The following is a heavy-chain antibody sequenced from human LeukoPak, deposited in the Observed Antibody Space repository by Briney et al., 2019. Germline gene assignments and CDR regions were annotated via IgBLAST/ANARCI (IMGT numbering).Heavy chain of an antibody. CDR1: GFTFSSFW. CDR3: ARERSQNWFDP. V-gene: IGHV3-74*01. Sequence: PGGSLRLSCEASGFTFSSFWMHWVRQAPGKGLVWVSRINDDGSSTDYADSVKGRFTISRDNAKNTLYLQVSSLTAEDTAVYYCARERSQNWFDPWGQGTLVTVSS. J-gene: IGHJ5*02. CDR2: INDDGSST.